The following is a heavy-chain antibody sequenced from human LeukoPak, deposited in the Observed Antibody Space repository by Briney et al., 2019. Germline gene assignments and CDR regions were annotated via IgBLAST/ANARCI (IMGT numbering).Heavy chain of an antibody. CDR1: GFTFSSYA. D-gene: IGHD3-22*01. CDR2: ISYDGSNK. V-gene: IGHV3-30*04. J-gene: IGHJ3*02. Sequence: PGRSLRLSCAASGFTFSSYAMHWVRQAPGKGLEWVAVISYDGSNKYYANSVKGRFTISRDNSKNTLYLQMNSLRAEDTAVYYCARVKTGYYYDSSGPWWAFDIWGQGTMVTVSS. CDR3: ARVKTGYYYDSSGPWWAFDI.